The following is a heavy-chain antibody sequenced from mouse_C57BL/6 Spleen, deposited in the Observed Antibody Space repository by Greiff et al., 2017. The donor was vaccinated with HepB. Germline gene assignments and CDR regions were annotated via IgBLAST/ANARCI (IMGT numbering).Heavy chain of an antibody. V-gene: IGHV6-3*01. J-gene: IGHJ1*03. CDR1: GFTFSNYW. Sequence: EVNLVESGGGLVQPGGSMKLSCVASGFTFSNYWMNWVRQSPEKGLEWVAQIRLKSDNYATHYAESVKGRFTISRDDSKSSVYLQMNNLRAEDTGIYYCTSTMVTTSYWYFDVWGTGTTVTVSS. CDR3: TSTMVTTSYWYFDV. CDR2: IRLKSDNYAT. D-gene: IGHD2-1*01.